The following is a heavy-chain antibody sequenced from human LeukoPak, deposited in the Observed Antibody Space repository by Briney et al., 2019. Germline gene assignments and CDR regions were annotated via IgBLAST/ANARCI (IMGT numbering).Heavy chain of an antibody. D-gene: IGHD3-16*01. J-gene: IGHJ3*02. Sequence: SQTLSLTCAISGDSVSSKSATWNWIRQSPSRGLEWLGRTYYRSKWYNDYAVSVKSRITINPDTSKNQFSLQLNSVTPEDTAVYYCARPHGPSLWGASDAFDIWGQGTMVTVSS. CDR2: TYYRSKWYN. V-gene: IGHV6-1*01. CDR3: ARPHGPSLWGASDAFDI. CDR1: GDSVSSKSAT.